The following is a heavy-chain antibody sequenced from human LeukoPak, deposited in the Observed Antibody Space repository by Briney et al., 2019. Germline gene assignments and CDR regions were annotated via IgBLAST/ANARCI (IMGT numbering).Heavy chain of an antibody. CDR2: ISYDGSDK. J-gene: IGHJ4*02. V-gene: IGHV3-30*03. D-gene: IGHD2/OR15-2a*01. Sequence: GRSLRLSCAASGFTFSSYGMHWVRQAPGKGLEWVALISYDGSDKYYADSVKGRFSISRDNTKNTVDLQMNSLRAEDTAVYYCTTFYSRLTDYWGQGTVVTVSS. CDR3: TTFYSRLTDY. CDR1: GFTFSSYG.